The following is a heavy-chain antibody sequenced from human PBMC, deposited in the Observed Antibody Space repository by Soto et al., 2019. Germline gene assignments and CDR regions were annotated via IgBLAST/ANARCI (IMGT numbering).Heavy chain of an antibody. CDR2: INPNTGGT. D-gene: IGHD2-21*01. CDR1: GYTFTNYY. J-gene: IGHJ3*02. Sequence: ASVKVSCKASGYTFTNYYIHWVRQAPGQGLEWMGWINPNTGGTNSAQKLHGRVTMTRAASISTAYMELSRLTSDDTAVYSCARGISPKYCNGDSCYALGAFDIWGQGTVVTV. V-gene: IGHV1-2*02. CDR3: ARGISPKYCNGDSCYALGAFDI.